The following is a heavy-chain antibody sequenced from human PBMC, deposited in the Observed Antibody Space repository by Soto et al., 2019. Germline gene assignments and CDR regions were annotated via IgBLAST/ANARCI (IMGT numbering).Heavy chain of an antibody. CDR2: IIPIFGTA. J-gene: IGHJ5*02. CDR3: ASPPDYYDSSGYYFA. CDR1: GGTFSSYA. V-gene: IGHV1-69*06. D-gene: IGHD3-22*01. Sequence: VKVSCKASGGTFSSYAISWVRQAPGQGLEWMGGIIPIFGTANYAQKFQGRVTITADKSTSTAYMELSSLRSEDTAVYYCASPPDYYDSSGYYFAWGQGTLVTVSS.